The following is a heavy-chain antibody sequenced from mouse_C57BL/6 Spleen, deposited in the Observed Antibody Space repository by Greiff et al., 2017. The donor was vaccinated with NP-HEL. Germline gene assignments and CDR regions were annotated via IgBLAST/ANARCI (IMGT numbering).Heavy chain of an antibody. Sequence: VQLQESGPELVKPGASVKISCKASGYAFSSSWMNWVKQRPGKGLEWIGRIYPGDGDTNYNGKFKGKATLTADKSSSTAYMQLSSLTSEDSAVYFCARGDYSKRGMDYWGQGTSVTVSS. V-gene: IGHV1-82*01. CDR2: IYPGDGDT. CDR1: GYAFSSSW. CDR3: ARGDYSKRGMDY. J-gene: IGHJ4*01. D-gene: IGHD2-5*01.